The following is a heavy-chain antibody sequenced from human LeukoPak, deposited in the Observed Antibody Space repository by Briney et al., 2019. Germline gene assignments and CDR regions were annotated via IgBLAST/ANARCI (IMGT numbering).Heavy chain of an antibody. CDR2: IYYSGST. CDR3: ARGGSYYEPFDY. J-gene: IGHJ4*02. CDR1: GGSISSYY. Sequence: SETLSLTCTVSGGSISSYYWSWIRQPPGKGLEWIGYIYYSGSTKYNPSLKSRVTISVDTSKNQFSLKLSSVTAADTAVYYCARGGSYYEPFDYWGQGTLVTVSS. V-gene: IGHV4-59*01. D-gene: IGHD1-26*01.